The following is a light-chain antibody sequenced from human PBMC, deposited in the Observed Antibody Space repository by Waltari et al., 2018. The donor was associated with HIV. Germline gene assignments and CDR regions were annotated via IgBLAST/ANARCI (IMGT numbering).Light chain of an antibody. Sequence: SYELTHPPSVSASPGQMARLTCSGDESPQHYVYWYQQRPGKAPVLVIYKDNERHSGTPERCSGSSSGTTVTLTSSGVQAEDEADYYCQSVGSSGSRVFGGGTKLTVL. CDR1: ESPQHY. CDR2: KDN. CDR3: QSVGSSGSRV. J-gene: IGLJ3*02. V-gene: IGLV3-25*03.